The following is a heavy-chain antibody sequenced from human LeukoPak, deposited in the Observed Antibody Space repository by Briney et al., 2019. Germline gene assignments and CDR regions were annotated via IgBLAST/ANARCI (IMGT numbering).Heavy chain of an antibody. D-gene: IGHD3-22*01. CDR1: GFTFSSYW. CDR2: IKQDGSEK. J-gene: IGHJ4*02. CDR3: ARDTYYYDSSGLDY. V-gene: IGHV3-7*03. Sequence: GGSLRLSCAAPGFTFSSYWMSWVRQAPGKGLEWVANIKQDGSEKYYVDSVKGRFTISRDNAKNSLYLQMNSLRAEDTAVYYCARDTYYYDSSGLDYWGQGTLVTVSS.